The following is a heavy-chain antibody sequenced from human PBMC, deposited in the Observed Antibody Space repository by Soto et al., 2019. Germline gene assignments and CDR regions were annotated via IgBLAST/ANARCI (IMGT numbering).Heavy chain of an antibody. CDR1: GYTFTSYA. J-gene: IGHJ4*02. CDR2: INAGNGNT. CDR3: ARGQMATAYFDY. D-gene: IGHD5-18*01. V-gene: IGHV1-3*01. Sequence: GASVKVSCKASGYTFTSYAMHWVRQAPGQRLEWMGWINAGNGNTKYSQKFQGRVTITRDTSASTAYMELSSLRSEDTAVYYCARGQMATAYFDYWGQGTLVTVSS.